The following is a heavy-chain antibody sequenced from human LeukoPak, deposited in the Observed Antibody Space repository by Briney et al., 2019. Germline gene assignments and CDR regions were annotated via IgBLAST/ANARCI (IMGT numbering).Heavy chain of an antibody. V-gene: IGHV3-11*04. D-gene: IGHD4-23*01. Sequence: GGSLRLSCAASGFTFSDYYMSWIRQAPGKGLEWVSYISSSGSTIYYADSVKGRFTISRDNAKNSLYLQMNSLRAEDTAVYYCARDLHPWVVTPSYWGQGTLVTVSS. CDR1: GFTFSDYY. CDR2: ISSSGSTI. CDR3: ARDLHPWVVTPSY. J-gene: IGHJ4*02.